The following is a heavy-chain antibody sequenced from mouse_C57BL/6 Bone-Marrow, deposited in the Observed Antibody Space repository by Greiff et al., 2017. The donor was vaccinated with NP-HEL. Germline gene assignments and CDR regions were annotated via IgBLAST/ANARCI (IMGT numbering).Heavy chain of an antibody. D-gene: IGHD1-1*01. CDR2: IRNKANNHAT. V-gene: IGHV6-6*01. J-gene: IGHJ3*01. CDR3: TRVVYYGSSLAY. CDR1: GFTFSDAW. Sequence: DVQLQESGGGLVQPGGSMKLSCAASGFTFSDAWMDWVRQSPEKGLEWVAEIRNKANNHATYYAESVKGRFTISRDDSKSSVYLQMNSLRAEDTGIYYCTRVVYYGSSLAYWGQGTLVTVSA.